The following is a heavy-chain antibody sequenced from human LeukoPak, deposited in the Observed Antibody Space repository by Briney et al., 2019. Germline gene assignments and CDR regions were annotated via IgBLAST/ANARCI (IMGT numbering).Heavy chain of an antibody. CDR1: GFTFSSYS. J-gene: IGHJ4*02. D-gene: IGHD6-13*01. V-gene: IGHV3-21*04. CDR3: AKDRLAAAGTFDC. Sequence: PGGSLRLSCAASGFTFSSYSMNWVRRAPGKGLEWVSSISSSSSYIYYADSVKGRFTISRDNSKNTLYLQMNSLRAEDTAVYYCAKDRLAAAGTFDCWGQGTLVTVSS. CDR2: ISSSSSYI.